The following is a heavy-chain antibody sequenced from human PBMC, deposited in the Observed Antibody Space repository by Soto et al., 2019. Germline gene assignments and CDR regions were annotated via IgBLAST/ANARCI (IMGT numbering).Heavy chain of an antibody. CDR3: ARVGLSGTGYYYYGMDV. CDR2: ISAYNGNT. Sequence: QVQLVQSGAEVKKPGASVKVSCKASGYTFTSYGISWVRQAPGQGLEWMGWISAYNGNTNYAQKLQGTVTMTTDTSTSTAYMELRSLRADDPAVYYCARVGLSGTGYYYYGMDVWGQATTVTVSS. CDR1: GYTFTSYG. D-gene: IGHD1-1*01. V-gene: IGHV1-18*01. J-gene: IGHJ6*02.